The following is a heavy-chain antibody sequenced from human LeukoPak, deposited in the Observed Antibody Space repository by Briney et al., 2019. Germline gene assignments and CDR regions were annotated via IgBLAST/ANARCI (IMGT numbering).Heavy chain of an antibody. D-gene: IGHD6-19*01. V-gene: IGHV4-59*12. CDR1: GGSISSYY. CDR2: IYYSGST. Sequence: SETLSLTCTVSGGSISSYYWSWIRQPPGKGLEWIGYIYYSGSTNYNPSLKSRVTISVDTSKNQFSLKLSSVTAADTAVYYCARAVAGNDFWGQGTLVTVSS. J-gene: IGHJ4*02. CDR3: ARAVAGNDF.